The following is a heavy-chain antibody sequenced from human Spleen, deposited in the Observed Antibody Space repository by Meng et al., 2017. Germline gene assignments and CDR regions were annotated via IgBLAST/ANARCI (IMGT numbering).Heavy chain of an antibody. CDR2: IHPSGNA. J-gene: IGHJ4*02. CDR3: VKHSSDWSLDS. CDR1: GYTYTHYQ. D-gene: IGHD6-19*01. V-gene: IGHV1-18*01. Sequence: QFQLVQSGAEVKKPGASVKVSCKASGYTYTHYQMDWVRQAPGQGLEWMGWIHPSGNANYAQKFQGRVTMTTDTSTTTAYMELRSLRSDDSALYYCVKHSSDWSLDSWGQGTLVIVSS.